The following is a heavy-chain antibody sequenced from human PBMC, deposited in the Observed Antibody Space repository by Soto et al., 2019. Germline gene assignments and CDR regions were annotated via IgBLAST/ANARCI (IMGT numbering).Heavy chain of an antibody. CDR2: ISAYNGNT. J-gene: IGHJ4*02. CDR1: GYTFTSYG. D-gene: IGHD3-22*01. CDR3: ARDYITMIVVVHLGY. Sequence: ASVKVSCKASGYTFTSYGISWVRQAPGQGLEWMGWISAYNGNTNYAQKLQGRVTMTTDTSTSTAYMELRSLRSDDTAVYYCARDYITMIVVVHLGYWGQGTLVTVSS. V-gene: IGHV1-18*01.